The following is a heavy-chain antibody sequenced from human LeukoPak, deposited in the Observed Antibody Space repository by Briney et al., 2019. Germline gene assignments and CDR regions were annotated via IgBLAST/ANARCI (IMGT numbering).Heavy chain of an antibody. D-gene: IGHD3-10*01. CDR2: INHSGST. Sequence: PSETLSLTCAVYGGSFSGYYWSWIRQPPGKGLEWIGEINHSGSTNYNPSLKSRVTISVDTSKNQFSLKLSSVTAADTAVYYCARRRLGLGYYGSGSYYNRVLDYWGQGTLVTVSS. CDR1: GGSFSGYY. J-gene: IGHJ4*02. V-gene: IGHV4-34*01. CDR3: ARRRLGLGYYGSGSYYNRVLDY.